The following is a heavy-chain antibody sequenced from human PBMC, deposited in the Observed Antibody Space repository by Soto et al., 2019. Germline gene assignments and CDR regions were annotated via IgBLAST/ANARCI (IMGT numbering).Heavy chain of an antibody. CDR2: ISSSSSYI. CDR1: GFTFSSYS. D-gene: IGHD2-2*01. J-gene: IGHJ4*02. V-gene: IGHV3-21*01. Sequence: PGGSLRLSCAASGFTFSSYSMNWVRQAPGKGLEWVSSISSSSSYIYYADSVKGRFTISRDNTRNSLYLQMNSLRDEDTALYYCVRYCSTTLCNGVATRTFDYWGQGTLVTVSS. CDR3: VRYCSTTLCNGVATRTFDY.